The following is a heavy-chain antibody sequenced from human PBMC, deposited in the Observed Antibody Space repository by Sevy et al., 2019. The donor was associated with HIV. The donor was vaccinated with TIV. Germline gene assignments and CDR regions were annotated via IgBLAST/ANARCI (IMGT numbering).Heavy chain of an antibody. CDR2: ISYDGSNK. J-gene: IGHJ6*02. CDR1: GVTFSSYG. V-gene: IGHV3-30*18. Sequence: GGSLRLSCAASGVTFSSYGMHWVRQAPGKGLEWVAVISYDGSNKYYADSVKGRFTISRDNSKNTLYLQMNRLRAEDTVVYYCAKAVGSLGRYGLDVWGQGTTVTVSS. D-gene: IGHD6-13*01. CDR3: AKAVGSLGRYGLDV.